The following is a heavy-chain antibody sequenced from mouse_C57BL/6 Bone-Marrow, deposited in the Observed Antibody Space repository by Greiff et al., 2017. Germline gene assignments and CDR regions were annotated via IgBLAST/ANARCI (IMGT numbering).Heavy chain of an antibody. CDR3: AGDGYCYGSSSLYAMDY. CDR1: GYTFTSYW. J-gene: IGHJ4*01. Sequence: QVQLQQPGAELVKPGASVQMSCKASGYTFTSYWITWVKQRPGQGLEWIGDIYPGSGSTNYNEKFKSKATLTVDTSSSTAYMQLSSLTSENSAVYYYAGDGYCYGSSSLYAMDYWGQGTSVTVSS. D-gene: IGHD1-1*01. V-gene: IGHV1-55*01. CDR2: IYPGSGST.